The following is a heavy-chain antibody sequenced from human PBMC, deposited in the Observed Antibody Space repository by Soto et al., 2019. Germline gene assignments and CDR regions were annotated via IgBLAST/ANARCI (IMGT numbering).Heavy chain of an antibody. J-gene: IGHJ4*02. CDR2: FDPEDGET. CDR1: GYTLTELS. CDR3: ATTGFGGGSYVNFDY. Sequence: ASVKVSCKVSGYTLTELSMHWVRQAPGKGLEWMGGFDPEDGETIYAQKFQGRVTMTEDTSTDTAYMELSSLRSEDTAVYYCATTGFGGGSYVNFDYWGQGTLVTVSS. V-gene: IGHV1-24*01. D-gene: IGHD3-10*01.